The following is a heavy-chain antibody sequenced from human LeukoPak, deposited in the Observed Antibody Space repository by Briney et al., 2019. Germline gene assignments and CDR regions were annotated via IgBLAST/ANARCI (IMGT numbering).Heavy chain of an antibody. D-gene: IGHD2-15*01. J-gene: IGHJ1*01. CDR1: GYTFTSYG. CDR3: ASRYCSGGSCYSGYFQH. V-gene: IGHV1-18*01. Sequence: ASVKVSCKASGYTFTSYGISWVRQAPGQGLEWMGWISAYNGNTNYAQKLQGRVTMTTDTSTSTAYMELRSLRSDDTAVYYCASRYCSGGSCYSGYFQHWGQGTLVTVSS. CDR2: ISAYNGNT.